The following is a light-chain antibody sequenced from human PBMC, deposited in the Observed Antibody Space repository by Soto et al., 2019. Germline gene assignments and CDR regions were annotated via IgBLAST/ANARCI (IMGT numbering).Light chain of an antibody. Sequence: ELVLTQSPGTLSLSKGARATLSCRASQSVSSSYLAWYQQKPGQTPRLLIYGASSRATGIPDRFSGSGSGTDLTLTISRLEPEDCAVYYGQQYISSPRTFGQGTKVDIK. J-gene: IGKJ1*01. V-gene: IGKV3-20*01. CDR2: GAS. CDR3: QQYISSPRT. CDR1: QSVSSSY.